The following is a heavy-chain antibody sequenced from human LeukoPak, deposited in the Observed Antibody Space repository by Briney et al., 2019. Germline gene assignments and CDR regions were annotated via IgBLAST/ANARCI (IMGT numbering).Heavy chain of an antibody. V-gene: IGHV3-48*01. Sequence: PGGSLRLSCAASGFTFSSYSMNWVRQAPGKGLEWVSYISSSSSTIYYADSVKGRFTISRDNAKNSLYLQMNSLRAEDTAVYYCARDRWELRYAFDIWDQGTMVTVSS. CDR3: ARDRWELRYAFDI. J-gene: IGHJ3*02. D-gene: IGHD1-26*01. CDR2: ISSSSSTI. CDR1: GFTFSSYS.